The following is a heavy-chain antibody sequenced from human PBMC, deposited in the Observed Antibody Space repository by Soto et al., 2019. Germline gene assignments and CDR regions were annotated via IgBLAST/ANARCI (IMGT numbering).Heavy chain of an antibody. D-gene: IGHD3-22*01. CDR2: ISYDGTNK. J-gene: IGHJ4*02. CDR1: GFTLSNYW. CDR3: AHRNYYESRGYYYYFDY. V-gene: IGHV3-30*03. Sequence: GGSLRLSCAASGFTLSNYWMHWARQAPGKGLEWVAIISYDGTNKYYADSVKGRFTISRDNSKNTLYLQMNSLRAEDTTVYYCAHRNYYESRGYYYYFDYWGQGTLVTVSS.